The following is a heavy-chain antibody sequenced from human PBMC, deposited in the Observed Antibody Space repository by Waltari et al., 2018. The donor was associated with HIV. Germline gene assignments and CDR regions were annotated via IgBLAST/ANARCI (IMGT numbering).Heavy chain of an antibody. J-gene: IGHJ4*02. D-gene: IGHD3-22*01. Sequence: QVQLQESGPGLVQPSESLSLPCSVSGGSIRDSFWSWIRLPPGKGLEWVGHVSSTGNAKYNPALQSRVAISVDTSKSQFSLRLTSVTAADTAVYFCARVKAYYYDNSGFYFFDYWGQGTLVTVSS. CDR2: VSSTGNA. CDR3: ARVKAYYYDNSGFYFFDY. V-gene: IGHV4-59*01. CDR1: GGSIRDSF.